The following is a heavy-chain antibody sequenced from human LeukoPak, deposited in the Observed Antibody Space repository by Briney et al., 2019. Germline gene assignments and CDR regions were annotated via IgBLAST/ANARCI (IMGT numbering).Heavy chain of an antibody. CDR1: GFTFRNHG. CDR2: ISPSGGGT. D-gene: IGHD7-27*01. J-gene: IGHJ4*02. V-gene: IGHV3-23*01. CDR3: AQDIAWGAFEH. Sequence: GGSLRLSCAASGFTFRNHGTNWVRQAPGKGLEWVSGISPSGGGTYYADSVKGRFTISRDDSKNTLSLQMNSLRVEDTALYYCAQDIAWGAFEHWGQGTLVTVSS.